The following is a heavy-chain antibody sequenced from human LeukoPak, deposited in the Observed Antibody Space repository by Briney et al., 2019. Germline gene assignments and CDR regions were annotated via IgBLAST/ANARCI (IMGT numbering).Heavy chain of an antibody. J-gene: IGHJ6*03. Sequence: PSETLSLTCTVSGGSISSDYWSWIRQPPGKGLEWIGYIYTSGSTNYNPSLKSRVTISVDTSKNQFSLKLSSVTAADTAVYYCARRRGYCSGGSCERGDYYYYYYMDVWGKGTTVTVSS. CDR3: ARRRGYCSGGSCERGDYYYYYYMDV. CDR1: GGSISSDY. CDR2: IYTSGST. V-gene: IGHV4-4*09. D-gene: IGHD2-15*01.